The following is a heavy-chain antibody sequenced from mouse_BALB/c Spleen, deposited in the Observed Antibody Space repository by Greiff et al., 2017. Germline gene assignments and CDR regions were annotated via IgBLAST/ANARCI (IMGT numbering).Heavy chain of an antibody. D-gene: IGHD3-3*01. J-gene: IGHJ2*01. V-gene: IGHV5-6*01. CDR2: ISSGGSYT. Sequence: EVNLVESGGDLVKPGGSLKLSCAASGFTFSSYGMSWVRQTPDKRLEWVATISSGGSYTYYPDSVKGRFTISRDNAKNTLYLQMSSLKSEDTAMYYCARHAVFDYWGQGTTLTVSS. CDR3: ARHAVFDY. CDR1: GFTFSSYG.